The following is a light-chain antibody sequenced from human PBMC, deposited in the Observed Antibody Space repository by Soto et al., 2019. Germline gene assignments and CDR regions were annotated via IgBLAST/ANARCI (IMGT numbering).Light chain of an antibody. J-gene: IGLJ2*01. CDR3: VFYMGSGIRA. CDR1: SGSVSTSYY. CDR2: STN. V-gene: IGLV8-61*01. Sequence: QTVVTQEPSFSVSPGGTVTLTCGLSSGSVSTSYYPSWYQQTPGQAPRTLIYSTNTRSSGVPDRFSGSILGNKAALTITGAQADDESDYYCVFYMGSGIRAFGGGTKLTV.